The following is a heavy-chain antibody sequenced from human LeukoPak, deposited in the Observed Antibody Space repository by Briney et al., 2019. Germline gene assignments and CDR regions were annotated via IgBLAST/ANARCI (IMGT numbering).Heavy chain of an antibody. CDR2: IYYSGTT. V-gene: IGHV4-59*01. Sequence: SETLSLTCTVSGDSISSYYCSWFRQPPGKGLEWIGYIYYSGTTNYNPSLKSRVTIAVDTSKNQFSLKLSSVTAADTAVYYCARHSSLAHFDHWGQGSLVTVSS. CDR3: ARHSSLAHFDH. J-gene: IGHJ4*02. CDR1: GDSISSYY.